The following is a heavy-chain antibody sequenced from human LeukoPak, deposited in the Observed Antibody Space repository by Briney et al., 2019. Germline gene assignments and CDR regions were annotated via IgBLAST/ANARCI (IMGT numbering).Heavy chain of an antibody. Sequence: SETLSLTCTVSGGSINNCYWSWIRQPPGKGLEWIGYISYSGSTNYNPSLKSRVTISVDTSKNQFSLRLSSVTAADTAVYYCARGIPDHYYSFTYWGQGTLVTVSS. CDR2: ISYSGST. CDR3: ARGIPDHYYSFTY. D-gene: IGHD3-22*01. J-gene: IGHJ4*02. CDR1: GGSINNCY. V-gene: IGHV4-59*01.